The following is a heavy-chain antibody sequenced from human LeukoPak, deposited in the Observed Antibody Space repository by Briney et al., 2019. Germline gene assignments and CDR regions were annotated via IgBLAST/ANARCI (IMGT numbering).Heavy chain of an antibody. Sequence: SETLSLTCAVYGXSFSGYYWSWIRQPPGKGLEWIGEINHSGSTNYNPSLKSRVTISVDTSKNQFSLKLSSVTAADTAVYYCARSSHTFYYDSSGYYYWGQGTLVTVSS. CDR3: ARSSHTFYYDSSGYYY. D-gene: IGHD3-22*01. V-gene: IGHV4-34*01. CDR2: INHSGST. CDR1: GXSFSGYY. J-gene: IGHJ4*02.